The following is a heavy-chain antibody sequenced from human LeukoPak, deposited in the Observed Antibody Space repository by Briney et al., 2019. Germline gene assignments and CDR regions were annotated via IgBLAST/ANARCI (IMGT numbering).Heavy chain of an antibody. V-gene: IGHV3-7*01. CDR1: GFTFSSYA. CDR3: ARDWIAAAGRDAFDI. D-gene: IGHD6-13*01. J-gene: IGHJ3*02. Sequence: PGGSLRLSCAASGFTFSSYAMSWVRQAPGKGLEWVANIKQDGSEKYYVDSVKGRFTISRDNAKNSLYLQMNSLRAEDTAVYYCARDWIAAAGRDAFDIWGQGTMVTVSS. CDR2: IKQDGSEK.